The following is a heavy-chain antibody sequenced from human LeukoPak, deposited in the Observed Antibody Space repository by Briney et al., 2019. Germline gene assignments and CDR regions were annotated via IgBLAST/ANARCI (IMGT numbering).Heavy chain of an antibody. CDR2: IYYSGST. Sequence: PSETLSLTCTVSGDSISSYYWSWIRQPPGKGLEWIGCIYYSGSTNYNPSLKSRVTISVETSKNQFSLKLSSVTAADTAVYHCARGPVTTGPFFDYWGQGTLVTVSS. D-gene: IGHD4-17*01. CDR3: ARGPVTTGPFFDY. J-gene: IGHJ4*02. V-gene: IGHV4-59*01. CDR1: GDSISSYY.